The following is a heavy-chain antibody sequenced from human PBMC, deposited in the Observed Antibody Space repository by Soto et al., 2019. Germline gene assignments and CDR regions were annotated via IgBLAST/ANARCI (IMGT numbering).Heavy chain of an antibody. CDR1: GYTFTSYA. CDR3: AREGGDIVVVVAAAPYGMDV. V-gene: IGHV1-3*01. J-gene: IGHJ6*02. Sequence: ASVKVSCKASGYTFTSYAMHWVRQAPGQRLEWMGWINAGNGNTKYSQKFQGRVTITRDTSASTAYMELSSLRSEDTAVYYCAREGGDIVVVVAAAPYGMDVWGQGTTVTVSS. D-gene: IGHD2-15*01. CDR2: INAGNGNT.